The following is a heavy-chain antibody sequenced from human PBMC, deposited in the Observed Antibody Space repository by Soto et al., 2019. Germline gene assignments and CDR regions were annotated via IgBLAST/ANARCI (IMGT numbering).Heavy chain of an antibody. V-gene: IGHV3-30*18. J-gene: IGHJ6*02. CDR3: AKVHDYGMDV. CDR1: GFTFSSYG. Sequence: QVQLVESGGGVVQPGRSLSLSCAASGFTFSSYGMHWVRQAPGKGLEWVAVISYDGSNKYYADSVKGRFTISRDNSKNTLYLQMNSLRAEDTAVYYCAKVHDYGMDVWGQGTTVTVAS. CDR2: ISYDGSNK.